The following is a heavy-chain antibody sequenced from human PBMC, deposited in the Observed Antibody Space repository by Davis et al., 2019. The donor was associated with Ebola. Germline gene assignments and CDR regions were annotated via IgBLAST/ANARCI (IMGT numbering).Heavy chain of an antibody. CDR1: GYIFTRHF. J-gene: IGHJ4*02. CDR2: ISAGDGKT. V-gene: IGHV1-3*01. Sequence: AASVKVSCKAAGYIFTRHFIHWVRQVPGQRLEWMGWISAGDGKTEYSQKFQGRVTMTRDTSAGTAYMEMSSLTSEDTAVYYCARTFVGGWLFDYWGQGTLVTVSS. CDR3: ARTFVGGWLFDY. D-gene: IGHD1-26*01.